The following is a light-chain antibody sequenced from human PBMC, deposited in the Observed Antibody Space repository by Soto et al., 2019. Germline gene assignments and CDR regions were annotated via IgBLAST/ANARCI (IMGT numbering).Light chain of an antibody. J-gene: IGKJ1*01. CDR2: GAS. CDR1: QSVSSTY. CDR3: QQYGSSWT. V-gene: IGKV3-20*01. Sequence: EIVLTQSPGTRSLSPGERATLSCRASQSVSSTYLAWYQQKPGQAPRLLIYGASSRATGIPDRFSGSGSGTDFILTISRLEPEDFAMYYCQQYGSSWTFGQGTKVEIK.